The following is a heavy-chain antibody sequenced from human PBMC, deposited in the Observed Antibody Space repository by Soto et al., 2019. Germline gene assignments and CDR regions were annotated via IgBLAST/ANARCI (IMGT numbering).Heavy chain of an antibody. CDR2: IYSSGST. Sequence: SETLSLTCGVYGGSFSGYYGSWIRQPPGKGLEWIGEIYSSGSTNYNPSLKSRGTISVDTSKNQFSLRLSSVTAADTAVYYCAMAKTTVYTWLDPWGQGTLVTVSS. CDR3: AMAKTTVYTWLDP. V-gene: IGHV4-34*01. CDR1: GGSFSGYY. D-gene: IGHD4-17*01. J-gene: IGHJ5*02.